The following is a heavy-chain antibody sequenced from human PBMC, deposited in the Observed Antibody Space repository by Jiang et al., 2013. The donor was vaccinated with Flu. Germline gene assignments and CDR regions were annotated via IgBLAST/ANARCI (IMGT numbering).Heavy chain of an antibody. CDR2: INPSGGST. V-gene: IGHV1-46*03. CDR1: GYTFTSYY. D-gene: IGHD5-24*01. Sequence: CKASGYTFTSYYMHWVRQAPGQGLEWMGIINPSGGSTSYAQKFQGRVTMTRDTSTSTVYMELSSLRSEDTAVYYCARAGDGYNSWFDPWGQGTLVTVSS. J-gene: IGHJ5*02. CDR3: ARAGDGYNSWFDP.